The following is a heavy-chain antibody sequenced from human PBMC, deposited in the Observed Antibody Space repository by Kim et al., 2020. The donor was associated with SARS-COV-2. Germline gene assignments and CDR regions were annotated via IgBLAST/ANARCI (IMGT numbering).Heavy chain of an antibody. V-gene: IGHV3-15*01. CDR3: TADSPVVTTTPIDY. D-gene: IGHD2-21*02. CDR2: IKSKVDGGIT. J-gene: IGHJ4*02. CDR1: GFPFSGAW. Sequence: GGSLRLSCAGSGFPFSGAWMVWVRQAPGKGLELVGRIKSKVDGGITDYAAPVEGRFTISRDDSKNTVYLQMNSLKSEDTAMYYCTADSPVVTTTPIDYWGQGTLVTVSS.